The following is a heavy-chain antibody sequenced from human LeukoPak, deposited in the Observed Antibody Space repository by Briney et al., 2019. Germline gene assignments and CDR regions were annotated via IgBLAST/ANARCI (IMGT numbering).Heavy chain of an antibody. Sequence: PSETLSLTCAVYGGSFSGYYWSWIRQSPGKGLEWIGEINHSGSTNYNPSLKSRVTISVDTSKNQFSLKLGSVTAADTAVYYCARALLWFGELSNWFDPWGQGTLVTVSS. J-gene: IGHJ5*02. V-gene: IGHV4-34*01. D-gene: IGHD3-10*01. CDR2: INHSGST. CDR1: GGSFSGYY. CDR3: ARALLWFGELSNWFDP.